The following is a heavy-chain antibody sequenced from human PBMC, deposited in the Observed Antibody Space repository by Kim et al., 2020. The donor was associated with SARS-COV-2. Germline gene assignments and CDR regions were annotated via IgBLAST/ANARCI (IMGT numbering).Heavy chain of an antibody. D-gene: IGHD2-2*01. Sequence: GGSLRLSCAASGFTFSSYGMHWVRQAPGKGLEWVAVIWYDGSNKYYADSVKGRFTISRDNSKNTLYLQMNSLRAEDTAVYYCARDHPGKLVVPAARWGYGMDVWGQGTTVTVSS. J-gene: IGHJ6*02. V-gene: IGHV3-33*01. CDR2: IWYDGSNK. CDR3: ARDHPGKLVVPAARWGYGMDV. CDR1: GFTFSSYG.